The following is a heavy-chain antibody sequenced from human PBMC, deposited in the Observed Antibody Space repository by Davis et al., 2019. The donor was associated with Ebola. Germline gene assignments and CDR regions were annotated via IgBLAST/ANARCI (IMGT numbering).Heavy chain of an antibody. CDR1: GFTFSSYG. CDR3: ARVDENGDTYY. J-gene: IGHJ4*02. CDR2: LWYDGSNK. D-gene: IGHD4-17*01. V-gene: IGHV3-33*01. Sequence: SLKISCAASGFTFSSYGMHWVRQAPGKGLEWVAVLWYDGSNKYYADSVKGRFTISRDNSKNTLYLQMNSLRAEDTAVYYCARVDENGDTYYWGQGTLVTVSS.